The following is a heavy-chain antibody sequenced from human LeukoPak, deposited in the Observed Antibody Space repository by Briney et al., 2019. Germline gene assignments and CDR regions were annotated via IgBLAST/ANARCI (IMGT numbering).Heavy chain of an antibody. J-gene: IGHJ4*02. CDR2: INEDGSTT. CDR1: GFTFSSNW. Sequence: GGSLRLSCAAFGFTFSSNWMHWVRQAPGKGLVWVSRINEDGSTTNYADSVKGRSTIFRDNAKNTLYLQMNSLRAEDTAVYYCVRDLGGRSGHWGQGTLVTVSS. D-gene: IGHD1-26*01. V-gene: IGHV3-74*01. CDR3: VRDLGGRSGH.